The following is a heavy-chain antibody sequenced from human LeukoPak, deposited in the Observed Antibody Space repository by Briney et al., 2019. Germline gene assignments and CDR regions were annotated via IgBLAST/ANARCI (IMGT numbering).Heavy chain of an antibody. CDR2: IYYSGST. CDR3: ARVRGGRGYSGYGYPEARDIGWFDP. CDR1: GGSISSYY. J-gene: IGHJ5*02. Sequence: SETLSLTCTVSGGSISSYYWSWIRQPPGKGLEWIGYIYYSGSTNYNPSLKSRVTMSVDTSKNQFSLKLSSVTAADTAVYYCARVRGGRGYSGYGYPEARDIGWFDPWGQGTLVTVSS. V-gene: IGHV4-59*12. D-gene: IGHD5-12*01.